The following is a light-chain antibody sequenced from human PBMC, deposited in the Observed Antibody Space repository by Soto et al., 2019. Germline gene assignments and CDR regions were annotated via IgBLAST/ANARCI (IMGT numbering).Light chain of an antibody. V-gene: IGKV1-5*01. CDR1: QSFSRW. Sequence: DITMTHSPSTLSGSVLDRVTLXLRASQSFSRWLAWYQQKPGKAPKLLIYDASNLESGVPSRFSGSGSGTEFTLSRSGKEPNDLASYYSQQFTPYLTFGRGTRLDIK. CDR2: DAS. CDR3: QQFTPYLT. J-gene: IGKJ5*01.